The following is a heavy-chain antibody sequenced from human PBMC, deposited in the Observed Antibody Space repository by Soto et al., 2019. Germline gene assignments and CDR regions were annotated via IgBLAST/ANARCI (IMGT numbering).Heavy chain of an antibody. CDR1: DGSFSGYY. V-gene: IGHV4-34*01. CDR2: INHSGST. CDR3: ARVILYDFWSGYLGSYYYYMDV. Sequence: SETLSLTCAVYDGSFSGYYWSWIHQPPGKGLEWIGEINHSGSTNYNPSLKSRVTISVDTSKNQFSLKLSSVTAADTAVYYCARVILYDFWSGYLGSYYYYMDVWGKGSTVTVS. J-gene: IGHJ6*03. D-gene: IGHD3-3*01.